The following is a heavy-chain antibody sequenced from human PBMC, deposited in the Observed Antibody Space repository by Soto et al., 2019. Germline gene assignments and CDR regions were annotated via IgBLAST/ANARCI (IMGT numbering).Heavy chain of an antibody. J-gene: IGHJ4*02. Sequence: LTCTVSGGSISSYYWSWIRQPPGKGLEWIGYIYYSGSTNYNPSLKSRVTISVDTSKNQFSLKLSSVTAADTAVYYCATSYYDSSGSPWPFDYWGQGALVTVSS. CDR2: IYYSGST. D-gene: IGHD3-22*01. V-gene: IGHV4-59*01. CDR1: GGSISSYY. CDR3: ATSYYDSSGSPWPFDY.